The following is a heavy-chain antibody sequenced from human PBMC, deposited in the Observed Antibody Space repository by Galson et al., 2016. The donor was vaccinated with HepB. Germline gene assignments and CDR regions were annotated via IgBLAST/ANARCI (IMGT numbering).Heavy chain of an antibody. CDR3: AGDWGLLGGVTQNWFDP. Sequence: SVKVSCKASGYTFLNYGISWLRQTPGQGLEWMGRIRTYSEKTHYAETVQDRVTMTTNTSTNTGHMELRSLRLDDTAVYYCAGDWGLLGGVTQNWFDPWGQGTLVIVSS. CDR2: IRTYSEKT. D-gene: IGHD3-16*01. J-gene: IGHJ5*02. V-gene: IGHV1-18*01. CDR1: GYTFLNYG.